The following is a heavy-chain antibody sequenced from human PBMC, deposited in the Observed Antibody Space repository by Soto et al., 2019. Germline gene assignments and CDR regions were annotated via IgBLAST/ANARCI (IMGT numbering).Heavy chain of an antibody. CDR1: GDSLKNHY. D-gene: IGHD5-18*01. J-gene: IGHJ4*02. Sequence: SETLSLTCSVSGDSLKNHYWAWIRHSPGKGLEWIGNIYGSGSTNYSPALKSRVSMSVDTSKNLFSLKMNSVTAADTAVYYCARSSMVTVDYFEFWGQGTAVT. V-gene: IGHV4-59*11. CDR3: ARSSMVTVDYFEF. CDR2: IYGSGST.